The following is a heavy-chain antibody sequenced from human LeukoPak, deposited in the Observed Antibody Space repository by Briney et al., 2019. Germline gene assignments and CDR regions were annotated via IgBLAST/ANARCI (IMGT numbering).Heavy chain of an antibody. V-gene: IGHV3-7*01. D-gene: IGHD2-21*01. CDR1: GFTFRTCW. CDR2: INQGGGDT. J-gene: IGHJ4*02. CDR3: ARLLGDRTIYDY. Sequence: PGGSLRLSCAASGFTFRTCWMSRVRQAPGKGLEWVASINQGGGDTYYVESVKGRFTISRDNAMNSFFLQMNNLRVEDTAVYYCARLLGDRTIYDYWGQGTLVTVSS.